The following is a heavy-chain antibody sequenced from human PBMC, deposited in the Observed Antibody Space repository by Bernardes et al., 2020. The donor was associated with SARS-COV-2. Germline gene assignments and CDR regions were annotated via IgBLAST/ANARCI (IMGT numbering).Heavy chain of an antibody. V-gene: IGHV3-23*01. CDR3: AKGDDDNWRGWFDC. J-gene: IGHJ4*02. CDR1: GFSFSSYG. CDR2: TVSSGGST. Sequence: GGSLRLCCAASGFSFSSYGMSWVRQAPGKGLEWVSATVSSGGSTYYADSVKGRFTISRDNSKSTLYLQMNSLRADDSAVYYCAKGDDDNWRGWFDCWGQGTLVTVSS. D-gene: IGHD1-1*01.